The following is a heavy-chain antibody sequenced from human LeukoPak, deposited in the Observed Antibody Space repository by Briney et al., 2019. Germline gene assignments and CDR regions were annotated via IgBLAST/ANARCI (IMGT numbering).Heavy chain of an antibody. Sequence: GGSLRLSCVASGFTFSSYEMNWVRQAPGKGLEWVSYISSSGSTIYYADSVKGRFTISRDNAKNSLYLQMNSLRAEDTAVYYCASTTIFGPLDPWGQGTLVTVSS. CDR3: ASTTIFGPLDP. CDR2: ISSSGSTI. J-gene: IGHJ5*02. CDR1: GFTFSSYE. D-gene: IGHD3-3*01. V-gene: IGHV3-48*03.